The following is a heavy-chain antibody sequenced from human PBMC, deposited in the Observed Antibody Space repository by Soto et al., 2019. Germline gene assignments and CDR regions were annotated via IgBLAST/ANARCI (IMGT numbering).Heavy chain of an antibody. J-gene: IGHJ4*02. Sequence: SETLSLTCTVSGGSISSGGYYWSWIRQPPGKGLEWIGYIYYSGSTNYNPSLKSRVTISVDTSKNQFSLKLSSVTAADTAVYYCARHLWSCSGGSCYPSHFDYCGQGTLVTVSS. V-gene: IGHV4-61*08. CDR1: GGSISSGGYY. D-gene: IGHD2-15*01. CDR2: IYYSGST. CDR3: ARHLWSCSGGSCYPSHFDY.